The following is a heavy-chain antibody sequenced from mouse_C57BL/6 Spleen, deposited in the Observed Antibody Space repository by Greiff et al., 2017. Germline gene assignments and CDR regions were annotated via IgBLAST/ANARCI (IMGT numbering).Heavy chain of an antibody. J-gene: IGHJ2*01. Sequence: QVQLQQPGAELVMPGASVKLSCKASGYTFTSYWMHWVKQRPGQGLEWIGEIDPSDSYTNYNQKFKGKSTLTVDKSSSTAYMQLSSLTSEDSAVYYCAGGGITTVVAKDYWGQGTTLTVSS. D-gene: IGHD1-1*01. CDR1: GYTFTSYW. CDR2: IDPSDSYT. V-gene: IGHV1-69*01. CDR3: AGGGITTVVAKDY.